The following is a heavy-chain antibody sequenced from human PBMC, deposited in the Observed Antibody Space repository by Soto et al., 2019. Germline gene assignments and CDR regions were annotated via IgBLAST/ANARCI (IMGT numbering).Heavy chain of an antibody. Sequence: GAAGVSSCRCALHRVRQAPGKGLEYVSAISSNGASTYYANSVKGRFTISRDNSKNTLYLQMGSLRAEDMAVYYCARDLNAYSSMSNWFVPWGQGTLVTVSS. J-gene: IGHJ5*02. CDR1: GVSSCRCA. CDR3: ARDLNAYSSMSNWFVP. D-gene: IGHD6-13*01. CDR2: ISSNGAST. V-gene: IGHV3-64*01.